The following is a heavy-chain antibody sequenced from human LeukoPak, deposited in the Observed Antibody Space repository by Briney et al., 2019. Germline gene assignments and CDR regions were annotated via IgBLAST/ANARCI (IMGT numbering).Heavy chain of an antibody. CDR1: GFTFSTYS. CDR3: ARDLIAVAGTYYFDF. CDR2: ISTGSRTI. J-gene: IGHJ4*02. Sequence: GGSLRLSCAASGFTFSTYSMNWVRQAPGKGLEWVSYISTGSRTIYYADSVKGRFTISRDNAKNSLYLQMNSLRAEDTAVYYCARDLIAVAGTYYFDFWGQGTLVTVSS. V-gene: IGHV3-48*04. D-gene: IGHD6-19*01.